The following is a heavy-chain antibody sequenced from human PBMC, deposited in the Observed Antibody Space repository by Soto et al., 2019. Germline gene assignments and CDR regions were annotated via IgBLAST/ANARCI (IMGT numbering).Heavy chain of an antibody. V-gene: IGHV4-4*07. Sequence: SETLSLTCTVSGDSVRNYYWSWILQPAGRGLEWIGRVYSSGATNYNPSLNGRVTMSVDTSRNQFSLRLTSVTAADTAIYYCTKGPNWNYYYYGVDVWGQGTAVTV. CDR2: VYSSGAT. D-gene: IGHD1-20*01. J-gene: IGHJ6*02. CDR1: GDSVRNYY. CDR3: TKGPNWNYYYYGVDV.